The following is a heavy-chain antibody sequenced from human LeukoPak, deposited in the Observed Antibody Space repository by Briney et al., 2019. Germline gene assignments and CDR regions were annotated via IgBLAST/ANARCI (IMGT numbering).Heavy chain of an antibody. CDR3: AGGANRSGYYYFDY. CDR2: IYTSGST. CDR1: GGSISSYY. Sequence: PSETLSLTCTVSGGSISSYYWSWIRQPAGKGLEWIGCIYTSGSTNYNPSLKSRVTMSVDTSKNQFSLKLSSVTAADTAVYYCAGGANRSGYYYFDYWGQGTLVTVSS. J-gene: IGHJ4*02. D-gene: IGHD3-22*01. V-gene: IGHV4-4*07.